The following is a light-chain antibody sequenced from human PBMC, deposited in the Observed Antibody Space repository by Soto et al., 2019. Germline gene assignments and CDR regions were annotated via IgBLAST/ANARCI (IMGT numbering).Light chain of an antibody. CDR2: GAS. CDR3: QQYHNTPIT. V-gene: IGKV3-20*01. Sequence: IVLTQSPGTLSLSPGERATLSCRASQSVSNNYLAWYQQKPGQAPRLLIYGASNRATGIPDRFSGSGSGTDFTLTISRLEPEDFAVYYCQQYHNTPITFGQGTRLEIK. J-gene: IGKJ5*01. CDR1: QSVSNNY.